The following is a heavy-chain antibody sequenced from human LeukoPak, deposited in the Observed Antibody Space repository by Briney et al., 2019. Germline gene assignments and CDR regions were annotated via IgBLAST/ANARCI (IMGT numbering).Heavy chain of an antibody. CDR3: ARDRKYYYLMDG. J-gene: IGHJ6*03. CDR1: GGSLSSGTYY. CDR2: IYHSGST. Sequence: SQTLSLTCTVSGGSLSSGTYYWGWVRQPPGKGLEWVGSIYHSGSTYYNPSRKSRVYISVDTSKSQFSLKLSSLTAADRAVYYCARDRKYYYLMDGWGKATSVTV. D-gene: IGHD1-14*01. V-gene: IGHV4-39*07.